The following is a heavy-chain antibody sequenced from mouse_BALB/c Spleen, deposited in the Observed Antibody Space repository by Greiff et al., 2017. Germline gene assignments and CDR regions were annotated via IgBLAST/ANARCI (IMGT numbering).Heavy chain of an antibody. Sequence: EVKLVESGGDLVKPGGSLKLSCAASGFTFSSYGTSWVRQTPDKRLEWVATISSGGSYTYYPDSVKGRFTISRDNAKNTLYLQMSSLKSEDTAMYYCARQDSDYYGSSYRYFDVWGAGTTVTVSS. V-gene: IGHV5-6*01. D-gene: IGHD1-1*01. CDR2: ISSGGSYT. CDR3: ARQDSDYYGSSYRYFDV. J-gene: IGHJ1*01. CDR1: GFTFSSYG.